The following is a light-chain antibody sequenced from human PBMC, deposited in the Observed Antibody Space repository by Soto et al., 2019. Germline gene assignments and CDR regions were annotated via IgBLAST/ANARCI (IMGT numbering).Light chain of an antibody. CDR1: SSNIGGNS. CDR3: ISYTVSRSYV. CDR2: DDN. V-gene: IGLV1-51*01. Sequence: QSVLTQPPSVSAAPGQKVTISCSGSSSNIGGNSVSWYQQLPGTAPKLLIYDDNKRPSGIPDRFSGSKSGNTASLTISGLQADDEADYYCISYTVSRSYVFGPGTKATVL. J-gene: IGLJ1*01.